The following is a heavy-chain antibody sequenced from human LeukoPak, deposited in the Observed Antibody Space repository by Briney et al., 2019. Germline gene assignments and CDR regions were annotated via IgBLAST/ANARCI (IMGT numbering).Heavy chain of an antibody. CDR1: GFTVSSNY. CDR2: ISGSGGST. Sequence: GGSLRLSCAASGFTVSSNYMSWVRQAPGKGLEWVSAISGSGGSTYYADSVKGRFTISRDNSKNTLYLQMNSLRAEDTAVYYCAKDDSSGYWGGFDYWGQGTLVTVSS. J-gene: IGHJ4*02. CDR3: AKDDSSGYWGGFDY. D-gene: IGHD3-22*01. V-gene: IGHV3-23*01.